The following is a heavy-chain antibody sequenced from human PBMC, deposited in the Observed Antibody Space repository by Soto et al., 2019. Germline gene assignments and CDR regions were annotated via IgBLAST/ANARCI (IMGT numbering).Heavy chain of an antibody. D-gene: IGHD5-18*01. CDR2: IFSNDEK. CDR3: ARITIQLWLLPAGYGMDV. CDR1: GFSLSNARMG. Sequence: SGPTLVNPTETLTLTCTVSGFSLSNARMGVSWIRQPPGKALEWLAHIFSNDEKSYSTSLKSRLTISKDTSKSQVVLTMTNMDPVDTAKYYCARITIQLWLLPAGYGMDVWGQGTTVTVSS. V-gene: IGHV2-26*01. J-gene: IGHJ6*02.